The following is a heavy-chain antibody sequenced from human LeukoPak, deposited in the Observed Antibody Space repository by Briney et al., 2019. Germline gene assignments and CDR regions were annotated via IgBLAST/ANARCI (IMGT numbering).Heavy chain of an antibody. CDR3: ARDGTATDY. CDR1: GYTFTSYA. Sequence: ASVKVSCKASGYTFTSYAMNWVRQAPGQGLEWMGWIYTNTGDPTYAQGFTGRVVLSLDTSVSTAYLQISSLKADDTAVYYCARDGTATDYWGQGTLVTVSS. V-gene: IGHV7-4-1*02. CDR2: IYTNTGDP. J-gene: IGHJ4*02. D-gene: IGHD5-18*01.